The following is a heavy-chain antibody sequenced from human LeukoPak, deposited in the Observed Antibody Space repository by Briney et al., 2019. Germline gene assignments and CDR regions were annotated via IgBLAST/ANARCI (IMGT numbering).Heavy chain of an antibody. Sequence: GGSLILSCAASGFIFSNYAMTWVRQAPGKGLEWVSTINAVDANTYYADSVKGRFTVSRDNSENTLYLQMNSLRGEDTAFYYCARDTGPTVSGFDSWGQGTLVTVSS. V-gene: IGHV3-23*01. CDR1: GFIFSNYA. CDR2: INAVDANT. CDR3: ARDTGPTVSGFDS. J-gene: IGHJ4*02. D-gene: IGHD3-10*01.